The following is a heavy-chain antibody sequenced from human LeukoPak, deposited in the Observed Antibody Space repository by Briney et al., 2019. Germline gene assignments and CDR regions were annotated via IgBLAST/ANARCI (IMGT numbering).Heavy chain of an antibody. CDR3: ATVPWGFGESEDY. CDR1: GYTLTELS. D-gene: IGHD3-10*01. V-gene: IGHV1-24*01. CDR2: FDPEDGET. J-gene: IGHJ4*02. Sequence: APVKVSCKVSGYTLTELSMHWVRQAPGKGLEWMGGFDPEDGETIYAQKFQGRVTMTEDTSTDTAYMELSSLRSEDTAVYYCATVPWGFGESEDYWGQGTLVTVSS.